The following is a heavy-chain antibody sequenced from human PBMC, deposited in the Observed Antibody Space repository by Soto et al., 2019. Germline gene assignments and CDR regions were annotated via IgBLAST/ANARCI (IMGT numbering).Heavy chain of an antibody. CDR3: AKNQDWNRPDPGAFDV. Sequence: VQLSQSGGGLVQRGGSLRLSCEGSGFTFGDYGINWVRQAPGKGLEWVSGISGSGKQIDYSASVEGRFTISRDNSKNTVFLQMNGLSAGDTAVYFCAKNQDWNRPDPGAFDVWGQGTMVTVSS. CDR2: ISGSGKQI. D-gene: IGHD1-1*01. J-gene: IGHJ3*01. V-gene: IGHV3-23*01. CDR1: GFTFGDYG.